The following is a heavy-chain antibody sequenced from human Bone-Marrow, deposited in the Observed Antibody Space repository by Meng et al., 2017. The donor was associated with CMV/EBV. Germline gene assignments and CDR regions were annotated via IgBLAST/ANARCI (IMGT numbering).Heavy chain of an antibody. V-gene: IGHV3-53*01. CDR2: IYSGGTP. CDR1: GFTVSSNY. D-gene: IGHD2-15*01. Sequence: GGSLRLSCAASGFTVSSNYMSWIRQAPGKGLEWVSVIYSGGTPYYADSVKGRFTISRDNSKNTLYLQMNSLRAKDTAVYYCARQSGGSCFDSWGQGTLVTVSS. CDR3: ARQSGGSCFDS. J-gene: IGHJ4*02.